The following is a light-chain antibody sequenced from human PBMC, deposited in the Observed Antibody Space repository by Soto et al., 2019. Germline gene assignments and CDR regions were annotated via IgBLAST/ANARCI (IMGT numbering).Light chain of an antibody. V-gene: IGKV3-15*01. CDR3: QQYNNWWT. CDR2: GAS. J-gene: IGKJ1*01. Sequence: EIVMTQSPASLSVSPGERATLSCRASQSISSNLAWYQQKPGQAPRLLIYGASTRATGIPVRFSGSGSGTEFTLTISSLQSADFAVYYFQQYNNWWTFGQGTKVEIK. CDR1: QSISSN.